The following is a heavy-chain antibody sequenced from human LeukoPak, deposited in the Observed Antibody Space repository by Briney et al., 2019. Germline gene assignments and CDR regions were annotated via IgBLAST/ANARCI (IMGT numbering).Heavy chain of an antibody. J-gene: IGHJ5*02. CDR2: IKQDGSEK. Sequence: GGSLRLSCAASGFTFSSYWMSWVRQAPGKGLEWVANIKQDGSEKYYVDSVKGRFTISRDNAKNSLSLQMNSLRAEDTALYYCARESIRDAMVLYNWFDPWGQGTLVTVSS. D-gene: IGHD3-10*01. V-gene: IGHV3-7*01. CDR1: GFTFSSYW. CDR3: ARESIRDAMVLYNWFDP.